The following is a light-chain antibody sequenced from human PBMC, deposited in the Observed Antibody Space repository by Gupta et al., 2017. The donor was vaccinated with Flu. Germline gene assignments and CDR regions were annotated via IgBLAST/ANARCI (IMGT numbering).Light chain of an antibody. CDR1: QSVGSN. J-gene: IGKJ4*01. CDR2: GAS. CDR3: QQHNNWPPLT. V-gene: IGKV3-15*01. Sequence: EIVMTQFPATLSASPGERATLSCRASQSVGSNLAWYQQKPGQAPRLLIYGASTRATAISVRFSGSGYGTEFTLTISSRQSEDFAVYYCQQHNNWPPLTFGGGTKVEIK.